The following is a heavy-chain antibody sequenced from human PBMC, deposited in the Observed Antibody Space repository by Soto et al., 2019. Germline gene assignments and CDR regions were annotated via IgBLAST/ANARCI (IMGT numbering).Heavy chain of an antibody. V-gene: IGHV4-31*03. Sequence: SETLSLTCTVSGGSISSGDYYWSWIRQHPGKGLEWIGYIYYSGSTHYSSSLKSRVTMSIDTSKNQFPLKLTSVTAADTAVYYCARLSSIDSSGYYLDYWGQGTLVTVSS. CDR3: ARLSSIDSSGYYLDY. J-gene: IGHJ4*02. CDR1: GGSISSGDYY. D-gene: IGHD3-22*01. CDR2: IYYSGST.